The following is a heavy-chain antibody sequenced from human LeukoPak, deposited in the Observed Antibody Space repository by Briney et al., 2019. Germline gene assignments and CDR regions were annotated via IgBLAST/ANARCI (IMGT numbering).Heavy chain of an antibody. CDR2: ISGSGGST. J-gene: IGHJ5*02. Sequence: PGGSLRLPCVFSGFTFSSYAMSWVRQAPGKGLEWVSAISGSGGSTYYADSVKGRFTISRDNSKNTLYLQMNSLRAEDTAVYYCAKVGSRMVRGVINWFDPWGQGTLVTVSS. V-gene: IGHV3-23*01. CDR1: GFTFSSYA. D-gene: IGHD3-10*01. CDR3: AKVGSRMVRGVINWFDP.